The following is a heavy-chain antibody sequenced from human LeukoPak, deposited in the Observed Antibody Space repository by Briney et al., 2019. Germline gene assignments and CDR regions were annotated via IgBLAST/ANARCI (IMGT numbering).Heavy chain of an antibody. CDR2: ITSNSGTI. Sequence: GDSLRLSCAASGFAFSTYSMNWVRQFPGRGLEWVSSITSNSGTIYYADSVKGRFTISRDNAKNSLYLQMNSLRAEDTAVYYCPRVFSYYTYSFDYWGQGTLVTVSS. V-gene: IGHV3-21*04. CDR1: GFAFSTYS. D-gene: IGHD3-22*01. CDR3: PRVFSYYTYSFDY. J-gene: IGHJ4*02.